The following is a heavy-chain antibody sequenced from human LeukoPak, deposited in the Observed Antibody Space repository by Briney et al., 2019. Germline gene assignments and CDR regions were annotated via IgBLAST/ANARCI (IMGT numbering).Heavy chain of an antibody. J-gene: IGHJ3*02. CDR2: IYYSGST. V-gene: IGHV4-59*01. CDR3: ARDSGEYDFWSGYYTGAFDI. Sequence: KTSETLSLTCTVSGGSISSYYWSWIRQPPGKGLEWIGYIYYSGSTNYNPSLKSRVTISVDTSKNQFSLKLSSVTAADTAVYYCARDSGEYDFWSGYYTGAFDIWGQGTMVTVSS. D-gene: IGHD3-3*01. CDR1: GGSISSYY.